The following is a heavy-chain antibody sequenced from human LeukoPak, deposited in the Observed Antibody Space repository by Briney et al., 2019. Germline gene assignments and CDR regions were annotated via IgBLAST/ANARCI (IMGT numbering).Heavy chain of an antibody. CDR3: ARNPYSSGANWFDP. J-gene: IGHJ5*02. V-gene: IGHV1-18*01. CDR1: GYTFTSYG. Sequence: ASVKVSCKASGYTFTSYGISWVRQAPGQGLEWMGWISAYNGNTNYAQKLQGRVTMTTDTSTSTAYMELRSLRSDDTAVYYCARNPYSSGANWFDPWGQGTLVTVSS. D-gene: IGHD6-19*01. CDR2: ISAYNGNT.